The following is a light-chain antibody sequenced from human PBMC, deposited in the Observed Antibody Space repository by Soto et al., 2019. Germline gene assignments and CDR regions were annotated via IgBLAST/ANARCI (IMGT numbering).Light chain of an antibody. CDR2: DVS. CDR3: SSYTSSSTSLYV. J-gene: IGLJ1*01. V-gene: IGLV2-14*01. CDR1: SSDVGGYNY. Sequence: QSVLTQPASVSGSPGQSITISCTGTSSDVGGYNYVSWYQQHPGKAPKLMIYDVSNRPSGVSNRFSGSKSGNTASLTISGLQAEDEADYYCSSYTSSSTSLYVFGTGTKPTVL.